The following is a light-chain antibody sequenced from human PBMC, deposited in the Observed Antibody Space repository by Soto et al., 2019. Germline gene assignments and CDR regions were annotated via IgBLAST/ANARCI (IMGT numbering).Light chain of an antibody. CDR3: QSYDSSLSGSNV. V-gene: IGLV1-40*01. J-gene: IGLJ1*01. CDR2: ANS. CDR1: SSNIGAGYD. Sequence: QPVLTQPPSVSGAPGQRVTISCTGSSSNIGAGYDVHWYQRLPGTAPKLLIYANSIRPSGIPDRFSGSKSGTSASLAITGLQAEDEADYYCQSYDSSLSGSNVFGTGTKVTVL.